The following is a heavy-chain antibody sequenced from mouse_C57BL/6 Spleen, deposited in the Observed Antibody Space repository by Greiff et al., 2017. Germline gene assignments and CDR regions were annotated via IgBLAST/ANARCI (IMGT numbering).Heavy chain of an antibody. CDR3: ARKRDAMDY. Sequence: QVQLQQPGAELVMPGASVKLSCKASGYTFTSYWMHWVKQRPGQGLEWIGEIDPSDSYTNYNQKFKGKSTLTVDKSSSTAYMQRSSLTSEDSAVYYCARKRDAMDYWGQGTSVTVSS. CDR2: IDPSDSYT. J-gene: IGHJ4*01. CDR1: GYTFTSYW. V-gene: IGHV1-69*01.